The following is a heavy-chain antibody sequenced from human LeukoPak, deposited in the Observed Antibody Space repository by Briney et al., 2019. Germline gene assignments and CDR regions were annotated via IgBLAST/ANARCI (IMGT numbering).Heavy chain of an antibody. CDR3: ARDRCGGDCYSENWFDP. V-gene: IGHV1-46*01. CDR2: INPSGGST. D-gene: IGHD2-21*02. Sequence: ASVKVSCKASGYTFTSYYMHWARQAPGQGLEWMGIINPSGGSTSYAQKFQGRVTMTRDTSTSTVYMELSSLRSEDTAVYYCARDRCGGDCYSENWFDPWGQGTLVTVSS. J-gene: IGHJ5*02. CDR1: GYTFTSYY.